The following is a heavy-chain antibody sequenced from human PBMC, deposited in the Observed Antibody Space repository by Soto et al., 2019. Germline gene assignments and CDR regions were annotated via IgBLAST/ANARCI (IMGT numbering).Heavy chain of an antibody. J-gene: IGHJ2*01. V-gene: IGHV3-23*01. CDR1: GLAINTYG. CDR3: VSAKGISLYEWYFDL. D-gene: IGHD2-8*01. Sequence: EVQLLESGGGLVQAGGSLRLSCAASGLAINTYGMSWVRQAPGRGLEWVSGITSSGDFTYYGDSVRGRFSISRDESKNALYLQMRNLGAEDTAVYHCVSAKGISLYEWYFDLWGRGTPVTVSS. CDR2: ITSSGDFT.